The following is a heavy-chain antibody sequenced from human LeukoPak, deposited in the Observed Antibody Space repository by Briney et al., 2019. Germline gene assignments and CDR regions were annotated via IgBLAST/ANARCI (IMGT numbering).Heavy chain of an antibody. CDR1: GFTFSKNS. CDR3: ARGGGYCGGNCYGIDY. CDR2: ISSTGGTI. Sequence: GGSLRLSCAASGFTFSKNSMNWVRQAPGKGLEWVSYISSTGGTIYYADSVKGRFTISRDTAKNSLYLQMNSLRVEDTAVYYCARGGGYCGGNCYGIDYWGQGTLVTVSS. J-gene: IGHJ4*02. V-gene: IGHV3-48*04. D-gene: IGHD2-21*01.